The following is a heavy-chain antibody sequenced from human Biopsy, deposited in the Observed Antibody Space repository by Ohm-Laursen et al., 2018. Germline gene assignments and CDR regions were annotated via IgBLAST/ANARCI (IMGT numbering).Heavy chain of an antibody. CDR2: FAPENGRI. J-gene: IGHJ4*02. CDR1: GYSLTELS. CDR3: AADINVWNVNY. Sequence: GSSVKVSCKVSGYSLTELSMHWVRQAPGQGLEWMGGFAPENGRIVYSQKFQGRVTMTEDTSTSTAYMEVWRLRSEDTAVYYCAADINVWNVNYWGQGTQVTVSS. D-gene: IGHD1-1*01. V-gene: IGHV1-24*01.